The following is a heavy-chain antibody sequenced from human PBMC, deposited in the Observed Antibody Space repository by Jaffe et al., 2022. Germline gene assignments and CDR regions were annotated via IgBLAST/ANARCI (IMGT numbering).Heavy chain of an antibody. D-gene: IGHD3-9*01. J-gene: IGHJ6*03. V-gene: IGHV4-59*01. CDR1: GGSISSYY. CDR2: IYYSGST. Sequence: QVQLQESGPGLVKPSETLSLTCTVSGGSISSYYWSWIRQPPGKGLEWIGYIYYSGSTNYNPSLKSRVTISVDTSKNQFSLKLSSVTAADTAVYYCARVSEGYFDWQDYYYMDVWGKGTTVTVSS. CDR3: ARVSEGYFDWQDYYYMDV.